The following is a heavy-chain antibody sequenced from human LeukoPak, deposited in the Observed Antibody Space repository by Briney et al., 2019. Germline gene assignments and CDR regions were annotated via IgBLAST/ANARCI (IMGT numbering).Heavy chain of an antibody. V-gene: IGHV1-2*02. CDR3: AGIMVRGVVDAFDF. CDR2: INPNSGDT. D-gene: IGHD3-10*01. CDR1: GYTFTGHY. J-gene: IGHJ3*01. Sequence: GASVKVSCKASGYTFTGHYLHWVRQAPGQGLEWLGWINPNSGDTDYAQKFHGRVTMTRDTSISTAYMELTSLRSDDTAVYYCAGIMVRGVVDAFDFWGQGTMVTVSS.